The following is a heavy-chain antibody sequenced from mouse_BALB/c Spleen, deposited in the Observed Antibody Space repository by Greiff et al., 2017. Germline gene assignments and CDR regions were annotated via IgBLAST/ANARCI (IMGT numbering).Heavy chain of an antibody. CDR1: GYSFTGYF. D-gene: IGHD2-14*01. CDR2: INPYNGDT. Sequence: VQLQQSGPELVKPGASVKISCKASGYSFTGYFMNWVKQSHGKSLEWIGRINPYNGDTFYNQKFKGKATLTVDKSSSTANMELLSLTSEDSAVYDCGRDSRYDPYAMDYWGQGTSVTVSS. J-gene: IGHJ4*01. V-gene: IGHV1-37*01. CDR3: GRDSRYDPYAMDY.